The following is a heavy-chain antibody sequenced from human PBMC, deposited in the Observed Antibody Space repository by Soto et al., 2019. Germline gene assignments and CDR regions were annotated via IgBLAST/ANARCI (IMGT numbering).Heavy chain of an antibody. D-gene: IGHD3-16*01. Sequence: GGSLRLSCTASGFTFSNYGMHWVRQAPGKGLKWVAVISYDGSNKYYADSVKGRFTISRDNSKNTLYLQMNSLRAEDTAVYYCARGRDYLGGDFDYGMDVWGQGTTVTVSS. CDR3: ARGRDYLGGDFDYGMDV. CDR1: GFTFSNYG. J-gene: IGHJ6*02. V-gene: IGHV3-30-3*01. CDR2: ISYDGSNK.